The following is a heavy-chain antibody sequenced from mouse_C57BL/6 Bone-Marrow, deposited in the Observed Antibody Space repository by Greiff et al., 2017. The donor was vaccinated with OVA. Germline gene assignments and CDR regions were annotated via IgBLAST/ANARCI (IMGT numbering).Heavy chain of an antibody. CDR2: IWGDGST. V-gene: IGHV2-3*01. Sequence: VMLVESGPGLVAPSQSLSITCTVSGFSLTSYGVSWVRQPPGKGLEWLGVIWGDGSTNYHAALISRLSISKDNSKSQVFLTLNSLQTDDTATYYCAKTMVTTGSSYWYFDVWCTGTTVTVSS. D-gene: IGHD2-2*01. J-gene: IGHJ1*03. CDR3: AKTMVTTGSSYWYFDV. CDR1: GFSLTSYG.